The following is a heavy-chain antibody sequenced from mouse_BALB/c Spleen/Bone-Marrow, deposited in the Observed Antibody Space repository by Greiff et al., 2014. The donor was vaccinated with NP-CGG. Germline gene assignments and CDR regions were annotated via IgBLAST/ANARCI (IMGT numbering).Heavy chain of an antibody. V-gene: IGHV14-1*02. CDR1: GFNIKDYY. CDR3: ASCYRYDRYIDV. J-gene: IGHJ1*01. Sequence: VQLQQSGAELVRPGALVKLSYKASGFNIKDYYMYWVKQRPEQGLEWIGWIDPENGNTIYDPKFQGKASITVDTSSNTAYLQLSGLTSEDTAVYYCASCYRYDRYIDVWGAGTTVTVSS. CDR2: IDPENGNT. D-gene: IGHD2-14*01.